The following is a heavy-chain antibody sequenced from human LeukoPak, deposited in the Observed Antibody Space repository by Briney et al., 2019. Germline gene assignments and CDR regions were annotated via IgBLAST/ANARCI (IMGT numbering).Heavy chain of an antibody. CDR1: GYIFSTYK. Sequence: ASVKVSCKASGYIFSTYKIHWVRQAPGQGLEWMGWINAGNDNKIYSQKFQGRVTITRDTSASTVYMELSSLRSEDTAVYYCASENWFDPWGQGTLVIVSS. V-gene: IGHV1-3*01. CDR3: ASENWFDP. J-gene: IGHJ5*02. CDR2: INAGNDNK.